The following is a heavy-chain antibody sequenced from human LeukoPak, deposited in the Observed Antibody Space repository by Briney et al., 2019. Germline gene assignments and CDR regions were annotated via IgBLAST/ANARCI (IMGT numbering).Heavy chain of an antibody. CDR2: ISYDGDNK. CDR1: GFTFSGYG. D-gene: IGHD6-13*01. V-gene: IGHV3-30*03. J-gene: IGHJ5*02. Sequence: PGGSLRLSCAASGFTFSGYGMNWVRQAPGEGLEWVAVISYDGDNKYYADSVKGRFTISRDNSKNTLYLQMSSLRAEDTAVYYCAGGSSDWYPNWLDPWGQGTLVTVSS. CDR3: AGGSSDWYPNWLDP.